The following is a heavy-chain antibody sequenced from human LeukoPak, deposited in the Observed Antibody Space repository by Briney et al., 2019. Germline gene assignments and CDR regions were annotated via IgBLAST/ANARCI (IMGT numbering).Heavy chain of an antibody. D-gene: IGHD6-19*01. Sequence: ASVKVSCKASGYTFTSYGISWVRQAPGQGLEWMGWISAYNGNTNYTQKLQGRVTMTTDTSTSTAYMELRSLRSDDTAAYYCARDRAVAGTWFDPWGQGTLVTVSS. V-gene: IGHV1-18*01. CDR1: GYTFTSYG. CDR2: ISAYNGNT. CDR3: ARDRAVAGTWFDP. J-gene: IGHJ5*02.